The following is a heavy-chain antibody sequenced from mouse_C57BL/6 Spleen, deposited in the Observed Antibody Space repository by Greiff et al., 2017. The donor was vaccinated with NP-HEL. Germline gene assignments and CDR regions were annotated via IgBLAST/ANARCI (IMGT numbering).Heavy chain of an antibody. J-gene: IGHJ3*01. D-gene: IGHD2-4*01. Sequence: EVKLMESGGGLVKPGGSLKLSCAASGFTFSDYGMHWVRQAPEKGLEWVAYISSGSSTIYYADTVKGRFTISRDNAKNTLFLQMTSLRSEDTAMYYCARVGDYEGFAYWGQGTLVTVSA. CDR1: GFTFSDYG. CDR3: ARVGDYEGFAY. CDR2: ISSGSSTI. V-gene: IGHV5-17*01.